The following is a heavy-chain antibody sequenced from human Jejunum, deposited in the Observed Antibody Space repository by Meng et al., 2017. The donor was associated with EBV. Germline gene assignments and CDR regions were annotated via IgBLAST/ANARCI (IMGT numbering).Heavy chain of an antibody. J-gene: IGHJ4*02. CDR1: GCSLSSSDYY. CDR3: ARRGSSSGWYSYDY. D-gene: IGHD6-19*01. V-gene: IGHV4-39*01. Sequence: RHVQQSGPGLVKPSETRSLTCTASGCSLSSSDYYWSWIRQPPGKGLGLIGSLYFSGSTYSNPSLNSRVTISADTSNNQFSLKLSSVTAADTAVYYCARRGSSSGWYSYDYWGQGTLVTVSS. CDR2: LYFSGST.